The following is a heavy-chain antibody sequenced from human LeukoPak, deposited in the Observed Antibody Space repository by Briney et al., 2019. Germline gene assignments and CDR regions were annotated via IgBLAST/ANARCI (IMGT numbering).Heavy chain of an antibody. Sequence: ASVKVSCKASGYTFTSYDINWVRQATGQGLEWMGWMNPNSGNTGYAQKLQGRVTMTTDTSTSTAYMELRSLRSDDTAVYYCARVEVEGWVYWGQGTLVTVSS. V-gene: IGHV1-8*01. CDR3: ARVEVEGWVY. D-gene: IGHD3-16*01. CDR1: GYTFTSYD. CDR2: MNPNSGNT. J-gene: IGHJ4*02.